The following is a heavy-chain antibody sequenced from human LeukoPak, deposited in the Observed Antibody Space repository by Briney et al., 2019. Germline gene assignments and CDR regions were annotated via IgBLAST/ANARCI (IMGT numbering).Heavy chain of an antibody. CDR2: IIPIFGTA. J-gene: IGHJ3*02. CDR3: APGLLPAAKPSNAFDI. D-gene: IGHD2-2*02. V-gene: IGHV1-69*13. CDR1: GYTFTGYP. Sequence: GASVKVSCKASGYTFTGYPMHWVRQAPGQGLEWMGGIIPIFGTANYAQKFQGRVTITADESTSTAYMELSSLRSEDTAVYYCAPGLLPAAKPSNAFDIWGQGTMVTVSS.